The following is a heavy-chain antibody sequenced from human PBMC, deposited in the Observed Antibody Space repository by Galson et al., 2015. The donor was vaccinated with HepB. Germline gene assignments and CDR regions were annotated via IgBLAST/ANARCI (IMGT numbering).Heavy chain of an antibody. V-gene: IGHV3-30-3*01. CDR2: ISYDGSNK. CDR1: GFAFSSYA. D-gene: IGHD3-22*01. CDR3: ASDTVYDSSGYYYEEGGFGDY. J-gene: IGHJ4*02. Sequence: SLRLSCAASGFAFSSYAMHWVRQAPGKGLEWVAVISYDGSNKYYADSVKGRFTISRDNSKNTLYLQMNSLRAEDTAVYYCASDTVYDSSGYYYEEGGFGDYWGQGTLVTVSS.